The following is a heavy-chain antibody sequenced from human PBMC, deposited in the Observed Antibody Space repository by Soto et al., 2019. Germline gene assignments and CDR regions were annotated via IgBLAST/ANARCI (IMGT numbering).Heavy chain of an antibody. CDR2: IWDDGSNK. V-gene: IGHV3-33*08. CDR3: ARMGSSSWYGDL. J-gene: IGHJ5*02. CDR1: GFTFSSYG. Sequence: QVQLVESGGGVVQPGRSLRLSCAASGFTFSSYGMHWVRQAPGKGLEWVAVIWDDGSNKYYADSVKGRITISRDNSKNPLYLQMNSLRAENTGVYYCARMGSSSWYGDLWGQGTLVTVSP. D-gene: IGHD6-13*01.